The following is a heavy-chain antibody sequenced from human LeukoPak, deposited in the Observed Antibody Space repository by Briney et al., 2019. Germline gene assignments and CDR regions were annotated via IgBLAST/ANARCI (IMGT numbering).Heavy chain of an antibody. Sequence: SETLSLTCTVSGGSISSYYWSWIRQPAGKGLEWIGRIYTSGSTNYNPSLKSRVTMSVDTSKNQFSLKLSSVTAADTAVYYCARVSSYYDIFTGYYNHWYFDLWGRGTLVTVSS. D-gene: IGHD3-9*01. J-gene: IGHJ2*01. V-gene: IGHV4-4*07. CDR1: GGSISSYY. CDR3: ARVSSYYDIFTGYYNHWYFDL. CDR2: IYTSGST.